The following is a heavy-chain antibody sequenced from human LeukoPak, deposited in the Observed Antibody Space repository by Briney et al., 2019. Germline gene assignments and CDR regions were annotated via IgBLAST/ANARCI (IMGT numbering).Heavy chain of an antibody. CDR1: GYSFTSYW. D-gene: IGHD2-15*01. CDR3: ARRRSCSGGSCYEDFDY. J-gene: IGHJ4*02. Sequence: HGESLKISCKGSGYSFTSYWIGWVRQMPGKGLEWMGIIYPGDSDTRYSPSFQGQVTISADKSISTAYLQWSSLKASDTAMYYCARRRSCSGGSCYEDFDYWGQGTLVTVSS. CDR2: IYPGDSDT. V-gene: IGHV5-51*01.